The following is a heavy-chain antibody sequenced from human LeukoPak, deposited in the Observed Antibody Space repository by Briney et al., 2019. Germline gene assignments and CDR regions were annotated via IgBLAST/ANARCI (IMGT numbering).Heavy chain of an antibody. D-gene: IGHD3-10*01. V-gene: IGHV3-30*18. CDR2: ISSDGNNE. Sequence: PGRSLRLSCAASGFTFSRYGMHWVRQAPGKGLEWVALISSDGNNEYYADSVKGRFTISRDNSKNTLFLQMNSLRAEDTAVYYCAKDLSGRKGSFDYWGQGTLVTVSS. J-gene: IGHJ4*02. CDR1: GFTFSRYG. CDR3: AKDLSGRKGSFDY.